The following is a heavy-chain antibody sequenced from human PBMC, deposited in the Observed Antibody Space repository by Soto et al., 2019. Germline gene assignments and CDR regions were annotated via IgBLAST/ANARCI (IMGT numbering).Heavy chain of an antibody. D-gene: IGHD1-26*01. V-gene: IGHV4-39*01. CDR1: DDSINSDKYY. Sequence: SETLSLTCSVSDDSINSDKYYWGWIRQPPGKGLEWIGSIYYRGNAYYNPSLQTRVTISLDKSKSQFSLKLNSVTAADSAVYFCASREGLATISYYFNSGGPGARLPFSS. CDR3: ASREGLATISYYFNS. J-gene: IGHJ4*02. CDR2: IYYRGNA.